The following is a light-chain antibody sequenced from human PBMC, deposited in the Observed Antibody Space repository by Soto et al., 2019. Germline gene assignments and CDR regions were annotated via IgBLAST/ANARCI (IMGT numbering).Light chain of an antibody. Sequence: IQMTQSPSSLSASVGERVTITCRASQSINTYLNWYQQRPGKAPKVLIYDASTLQSGVPSRFRGSGSGTDFTLTISTLQPEDFATYYCQQSYRIPRTFGQGTKVEIK. J-gene: IGKJ1*01. V-gene: IGKV1-39*01. CDR3: QQSYRIPRT. CDR1: QSINTY. CDR2: DAS.